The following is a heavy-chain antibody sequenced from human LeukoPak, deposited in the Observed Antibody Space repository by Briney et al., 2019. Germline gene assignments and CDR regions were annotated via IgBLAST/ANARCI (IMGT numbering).Heavy chain of an antibody. D-gene: IGHD3-22*01. Sequence: GGSLRLSCTAAGFTFGDYSMSWVRQAPGKGLEWVAFIRSEAYGGTTEYAAFVKGRFTISRDDSKSIAYLQMNRLKTEDTAVYYCTRVSYYDSSGYLDYWGQGTLVTVSS. V-gene: IGHV3-49*04. J-gene: IGHJ4*02. CDR3: TRVSYYDSSGYLDY. CDR2: IRSEAYGGTT. CDR1: GFTFGDYS.